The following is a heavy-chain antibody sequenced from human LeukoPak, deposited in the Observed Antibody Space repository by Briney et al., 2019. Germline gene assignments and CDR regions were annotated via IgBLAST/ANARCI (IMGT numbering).Heavy chain of an antibody. CDR1: GYTFTSYY. Sequence: GASVKVSCKASGYTFTSYYMHWVRQAPGQGLEWMGIINPSGGSTSYAQKFQGRVTMTRDMSTSTVYMELSSLRSEDTAVYYCASPGILHYGGNPEGPLDYWGQGTLVTVSS. CDR3: ASPGILHYGGNPEGPLDY. CDR2: INPSGGST. V-gene: IGHV1-46*01. D-gene: IGHD4-23*01. J-gene: IGHJ4*02.